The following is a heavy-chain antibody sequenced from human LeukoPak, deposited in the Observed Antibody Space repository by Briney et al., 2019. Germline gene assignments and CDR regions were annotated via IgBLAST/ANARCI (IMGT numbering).Heavy chain of an antibody. D-gene: IGHD4-17*01. CDR3: ARAGGDYGDYLDY. Sequence: SETLALTCTVSGGSISSYYWSWIRQPPGKGLEWIGYIYYSGSAYYNPSLRSRVTISVDTSKNQFSLKLSSVTAADTAVYYCARAGGDYGDYLDYWGQGTLVTVSS. CDR1: GGSISSYY. J-gene: IGHJ4*02. CDR2: IYYSGSA. V-gene: IGHV4-59*12.